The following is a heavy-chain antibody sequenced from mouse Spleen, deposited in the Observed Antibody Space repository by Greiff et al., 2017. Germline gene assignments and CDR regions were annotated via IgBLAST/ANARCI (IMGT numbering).Heavy chain of an antibody. Sequence: EVMLVESGGGLVKPGGSLKLSCAASGFTFSSYGMSWVRQTPEKRLEWVATISGGGSYTYYPDSVKGRFTISRDNAKNNLYLQMSSLRSEDTALYYCARQGGNYLYWYFDVWGAGTTVTVSS. CDR2: ISGGGSYT. V-gene: IGHV5-9-2*01. D-gene: IGHD2-1*01. CDR3: ARQGGNYLYWYFDV. J-gene: IGHJ1*01. CDR1: GFTFSSYG.